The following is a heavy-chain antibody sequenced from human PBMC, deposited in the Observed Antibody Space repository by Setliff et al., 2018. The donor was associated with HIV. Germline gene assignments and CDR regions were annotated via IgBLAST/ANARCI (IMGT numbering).Heavy chain of an antibody. J-gene: IGHJ4*02. V-gene: IGHV1-69*05. D-gene: IGHD6-6*01. Sequence: SVKVSCKASGDTFSSYALSWVRQAPGQGLEWMGGIIPIFATANYAQRFQGRVTMTRDTSTSTVYMELSSLRSEDTAVYYCARWYGFHSSSSVLGFWGQGTLVTVSS. CDR1: GDTFSSYA. CDR2: IIPIFATA. CDR3: ARWYGFHSSSSVLGF.